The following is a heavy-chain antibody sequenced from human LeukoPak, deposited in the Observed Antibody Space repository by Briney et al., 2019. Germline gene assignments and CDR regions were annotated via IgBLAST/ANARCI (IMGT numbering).Heavy chain of an antibody. D-gene: IGHD3-10*01. CDR1: GYNFINYW. J-gene: IGHJ6*02. Sequence: GESLQISCKGSGYNFINYWIGWVRQMPGKGLEWMGIIYPGDSETKYSPSFQGQVTISADKSISTAYLQWSSLKASDTAMYYCARRVAMIRGATYYNMDVWGQGTTVTVSS. CDR2: IYPGDSET. CDR3: ARRVAMIRGATYYNMDV. V-gene: IGHV5-51*01.